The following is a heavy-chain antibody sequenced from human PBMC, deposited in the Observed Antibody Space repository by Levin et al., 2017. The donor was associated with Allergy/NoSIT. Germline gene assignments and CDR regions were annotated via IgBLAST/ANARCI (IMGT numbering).Heavy chain of an antibody. CDR2: ISGHNGKT. Sequence: ASVKVSCKTSGFNFNLYGIIWVRQAPGQGLEWMGWISGHNGKTDYAQKFQGRVSMTTDTSTSTAYMELQNLRSDDTAMFYCARVFYFDSSGYYDPWGQGTLVTVSS. J-gene: IGHJ5*02. V-gene: IGHV1-18*01. D-gene: IGHD3-22*01. CDR1: GFNFNLYG. CDR3: ARVFYFDSSGYYDP.